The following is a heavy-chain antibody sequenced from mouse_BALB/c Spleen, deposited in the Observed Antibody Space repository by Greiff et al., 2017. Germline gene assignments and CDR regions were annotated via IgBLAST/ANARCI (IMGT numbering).Heavy chain of an antibody. D-gene: IGHD1-1*01. CDR2: ISSGGST. V-gene: IGHV5-6-5*01. CDR1: GFTFSSYA. J-gene: IGHJ1*01. Sequence: EVQGVESGGGLVKPGGSLKLSCAASGFTFSSYAMSWVRQTPEKRLEWVASISSGGSTYYPDSVKGRFTISRDNARNILYLQMSSLRSEDTAMYYCARGPHYYGSRGYFDVWGAGTTVTVSS. CDR3: ARGPHYYGSRGYFDV.